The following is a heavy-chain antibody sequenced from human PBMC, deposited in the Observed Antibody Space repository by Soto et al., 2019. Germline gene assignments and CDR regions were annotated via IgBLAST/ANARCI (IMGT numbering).Heavy chain of an antibody. V-gene: IGHV4-59*01. Sequence: PSETLSITCTVSGDSIMSYYGTVSRQHTWKGREWIGYIYYSGSTNYNPSLKSRVTISVDTSKNQFSLKLSSVTAADTAVYYCAGRDYDFWSGYPNPYYYSGMDVWGQGTTVTVYS. CDR1: GDSIMSYY. CDR2: IYYSGST. CDR3: AGRDYDFWSGYPNPYYYSGMDV. D-gene: IGHD3-3*01. J-gene: IGHJ6*02.